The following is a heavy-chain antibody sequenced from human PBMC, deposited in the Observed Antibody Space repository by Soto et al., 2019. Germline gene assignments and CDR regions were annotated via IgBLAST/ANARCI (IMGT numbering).Heavy chain of an antibody. CDR1: GFSLSNGRMG. CDR3: ERRNPDSDSTSYAMAS. J-gene: IGHJ6*02. Sequence: QVTLKESGPVLVKPTETLTLTCTISGFSLSNGRMGVSWIRQPPGRALEWLAHFFSDAERSYSTSMQSRLTMSKDKSGTQLVLTRPNMDPKEQGTYFCERRNPDSDSTSYAMASWGQGPRSPSP. V-gene: IGHV2-26*03. CDR2: FFSDAER. D-gene: IGHD1-1*01.